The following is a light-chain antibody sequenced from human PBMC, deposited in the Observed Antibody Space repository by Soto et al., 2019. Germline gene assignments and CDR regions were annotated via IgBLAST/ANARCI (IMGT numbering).Light chain of an antibody. J-gene: IGKJ1*01. Sequence: DIVLTQSPGTRSLSPGERATLSCRASQSVGSIYLAWYQQKPGQAPRLLIHGASNRASGIPDRFSGSGSGTDFTLTISRLEPEDFAVYYCQQYGSSPRTFGQGTKVEIK. CDR2: GAS. V-gene: IGKV3-20*01. CDR3: QQYGSSPRT. CDR1: QSVGSIY.